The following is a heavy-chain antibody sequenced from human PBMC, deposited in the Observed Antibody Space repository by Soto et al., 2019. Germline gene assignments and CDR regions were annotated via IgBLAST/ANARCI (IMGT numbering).Heavy chain of an antibody. D-gene: IGHD6-13*01. Sequence: QVQLVESGGGVVQPGRSLRLSCELSGFTFRNYALHWVRQAPGKGLEWVAVISDDGSNKYYADSVKGRFTTSRDNSKNTLYLQMNSLRAEDTAVYYCARDRFASSWSYFDYWGQGTPVTVSS. V-gene: IGHV3-30-3*01. CDR1: GFTFRNYA. J-gene: IGHJ4*02. CDR3: ARDRFASSWSYFDY. CDR2: ISDDGSNK.